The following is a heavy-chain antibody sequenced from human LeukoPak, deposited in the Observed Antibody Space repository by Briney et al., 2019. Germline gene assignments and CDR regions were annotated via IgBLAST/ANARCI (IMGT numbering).Heavy chain of an antibody. CDR3: ASRYSVVVAAASYHDAFDI. CDR2: MNPNSGNT. V-gene: IGHV1-8*01. J-gene: IGHJ3*02. CDR1: GYTFTSYD. Sequence: EASVKVSCKASGYTFTSYDINWVRQATGQGLERMGWMNPNSGNTGYAQKFQGRVTMTRNTSISTAYMELSSLRSEDTAVYYCASRYSVVVAAASYHDAFDIWGQGTMVTVSS. D-gene: IGHD2-15*01.